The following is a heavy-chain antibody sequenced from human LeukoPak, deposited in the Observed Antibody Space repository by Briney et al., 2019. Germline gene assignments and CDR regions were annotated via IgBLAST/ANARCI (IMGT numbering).Heavy chain of an antibody. D-gene: IGHD6-13*01. CDR3: AREAQLVLDY. J-gene: IGHJ4*02. CDR1: GGSISSYY. Sequence: SETLSLTCTVSGGSISSYYWRWIRHPPGQGLEWIGYIYYSGSTNYNPSLKSRVTISVDTSKNQFSLKLSSVTAADTAVYYCAREAQLVLDYWGQGTLVTVSS. CDR2: IYYSGST. V-gene: IGHV4-59*12.